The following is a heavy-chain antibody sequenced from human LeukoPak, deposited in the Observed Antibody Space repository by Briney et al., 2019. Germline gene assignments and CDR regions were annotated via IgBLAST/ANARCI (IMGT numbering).Heavy chain of an antibody. Sequence: ASVKVSCKASGYTFTGYYIHWVRQAPGQGLEWMGWINPNSGGTNYAQKFQGRVTMTRNTSISTAYMELSRLRSDDTAMYYCASLSMVRGVPRSDYWGQGTLVTVSS. CDR1: GYTFTGYY. V-gene: IGHV1-2*02. J-gene: IGHJ4*02. CDR2: INPNSGGT. CDR3: ASLSMVRGVPRSDY. D-gene: IGHD3-10*01.